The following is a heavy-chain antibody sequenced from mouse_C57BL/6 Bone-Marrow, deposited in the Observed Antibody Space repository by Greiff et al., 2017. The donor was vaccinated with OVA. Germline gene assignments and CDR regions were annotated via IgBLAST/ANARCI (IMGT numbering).Heavy chain of an antibody. V-gene: IGHV1-52*01. CDR2: IDPSDSET. CDR1: GYTFTSYW. J-gene: IGHJ1*03. CDR3: ARWGYYCGSRDYYIEV. D-gene: IGHD1-1*01. Sequence: QVQLQQPGAELVRPGSSVKLSCKASGYTFTSYWMHWVQQRPIQGLEWIGNIDPSDSETHYNQKFKDKATLTVDKSSSTAYMQLSSLTSEDSAVYNCARWGYYCGSRDYYIEVWGTGTTVTVSS.